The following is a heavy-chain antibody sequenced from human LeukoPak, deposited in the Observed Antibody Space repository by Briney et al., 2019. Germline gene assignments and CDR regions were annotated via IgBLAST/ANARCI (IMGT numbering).Heavy chain of an antibody. J-gene: IGHJ4*02. CDR1: GFTFSSYG. D-gene: IGHD3-22*01. CDR2: IRYDGSNK. V-gene: IGHV3-30*02. CDR3: AKDLYYDSSEPFDY. Sequence: GGSLRLSCAASGFTFSSYGMHWVRQAPGKGLEWVAVIRYDGSNKYYADSVKGRFTISRDNSKNTLYLQMNSLRAEDTAVYYCAKDLYYDSSEPFDYWGQGTLVTVSS.